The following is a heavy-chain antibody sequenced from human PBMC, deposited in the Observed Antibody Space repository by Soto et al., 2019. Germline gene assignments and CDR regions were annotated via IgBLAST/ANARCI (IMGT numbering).Heavy chain of an antibody. Sequence: QVQRVQSGAEVKKPGSSVKVSCKASGGTFSSYAISWVQQAPGQGLEWMGGIIPIFGTANYAQKFQGRVTISADESTSTAYMELSSLTSEDTAVYYCARDVIAAAGTAGWGQGTLVTVSS. J-gene: IGHJ4*02. V-gene: IGHV1-69*12. CDR2: IIPIFGTA. D-gene: IGHD6-13*01. CDR3: ARDVIAAAGTAG. CDR1: GGTFSSYA.